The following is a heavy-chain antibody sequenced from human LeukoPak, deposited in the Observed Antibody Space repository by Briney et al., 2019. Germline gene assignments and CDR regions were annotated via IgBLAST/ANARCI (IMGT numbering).Heavy chain of an antibody. V-gene: IGHV4-38-2*02. Sequence: SETLSLTCTVSGYSISSGYYWGWIRQPPGKGLEWIGSIYHSGRTFYNPSLKSRVTISIDTSKNEFSLKLTSVIAADTAVYCCAREANYYGSGSYFEGTFDYWGQGSLVTVSS. J-gene: IGHJ4*02. CDR1: GYSISSGYY. CDR2: IYHSGRT. CDR3: AREANYYGSGSYFEGTFDY. D-gene: IGHD3-10*01.